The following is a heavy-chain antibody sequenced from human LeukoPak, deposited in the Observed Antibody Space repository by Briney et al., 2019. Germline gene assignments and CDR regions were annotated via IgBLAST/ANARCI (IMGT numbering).Heavy chain of an antibody. J-gene: IGHJ4*02. CDR2: IIPILGTA. CDR1: GGTFSSYA. D-gene: IGHD6-19*01. Sequence: ASVKVSCKASGGTFSSYAISWVRQAPGQGLEWMGGIIPILGTANYAQKFQGRVTITTDESTSTAYMELSSPRSEDTAVYYCARDSDSSGWATFDYWGQGTLVTVSS. CDR3: ARDSDSSGWATFDY. V-gene: IGHV1-69*05.